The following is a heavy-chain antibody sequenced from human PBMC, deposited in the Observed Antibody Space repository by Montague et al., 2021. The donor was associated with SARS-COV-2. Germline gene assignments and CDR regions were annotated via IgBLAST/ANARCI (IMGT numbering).Heavy chain of an antibody. CDR3: ARSPEPMIILIITSLNWYFDI. CDR1: GGSISSGGYY. D-gene: IGHD3-22*01. J-gene: IGHJ2*01. V-gene: IGHV4-31*03. Sequence: TLSLTCTVSGGSISSGGYYWSWIRQHPGKGLEWIGYIYYSGSTYYNPSLKSRVTISVDTSKNQFSLKMSSVTAADTAVYYCARSPEPMIILIITSLNWYFDIWGRGTLVTVSS. CDR2: IYYSGST.